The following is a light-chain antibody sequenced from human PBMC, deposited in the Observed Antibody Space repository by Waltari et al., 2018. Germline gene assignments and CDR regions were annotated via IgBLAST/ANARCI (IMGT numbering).Light chain of an antibody. V-gene: IGKV1-39*01. CDR1: QSISRY. Sequence: DIQLTQSPSSLSASVVARVTITCRASQSISRYLNWYQQKPGKVPKLLIYGATSLQSGVPSRFTGSGSETDFTLTISSLQPEDFATYYCQQTYITSYSFGQGTKLEIK. CDR2: GAT. CDR3: QQTYITSYS. J-gene: IGKJ2*01.